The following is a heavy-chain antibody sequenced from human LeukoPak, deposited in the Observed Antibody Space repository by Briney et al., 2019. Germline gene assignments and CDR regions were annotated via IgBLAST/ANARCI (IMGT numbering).Heavy chain of an antibody. CDR2: ISSSSSTT. CDR3: ARSHQRVGIEDY. D-gene: IGHD1-26*01. CDR1: GFTFNSFG. Sequence: GSLRLSCAASGFTFNSFGMSWVRQAPGKGLEWLSYISSSSSTTYYADSVRGRFTISRDNAKNSLYLQINSLRADDTAVYYCARSHQRVGIEDYWGQGTLVTASS. J-gene: IGHJ4*02. V-gene: IGHV3-48*04.